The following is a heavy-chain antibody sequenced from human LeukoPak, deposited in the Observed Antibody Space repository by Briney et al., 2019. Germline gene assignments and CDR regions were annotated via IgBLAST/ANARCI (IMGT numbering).Heavy chain of an antibody. Sequence: GGSLRLSCAASGFTFSSYWMHWVRQAPGKGLVWVSRINTDGSSTSYADSVKGRFTISRDNAKNTLYLQMNSLRAEDTAVYYCARDPYSSWNFDYWGQGTLVTVSS. J-gene: IGHJ4*02. CDR3: ARDPYSSWNFDY. CDR1: GFTFSSYW. V-gene: IGHV3-74*01. CDR2: INTDGSST. D-gene: IGHD6-13*01.